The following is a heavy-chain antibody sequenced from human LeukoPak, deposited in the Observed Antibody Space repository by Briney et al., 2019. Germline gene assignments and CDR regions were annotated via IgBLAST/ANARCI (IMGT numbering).Heavy chain of an antibody. Sequence: GGALRLSCAASGFTFNRNAISWVRQAPGKGLEWVSTIGGSGDKTFYADSVKGRFTISRDNSKNMVHLQMNSLTGEDTALYYCVRRGDASSGWGDHDFWGQGALVTVSS. CDR3: VRRGDASSGWGDHDF. V-gene: IGHV3-23*01. CDR1: GFTFNRNA. J-gene: IGHJ4*02. D-gene: IGHD6-19*01. CDR2: IGGSGDKT.